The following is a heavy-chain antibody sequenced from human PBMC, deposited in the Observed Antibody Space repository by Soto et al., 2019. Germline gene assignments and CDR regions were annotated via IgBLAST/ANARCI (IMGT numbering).Heavy chain of an antibody. D-gene: IGHD3-16*01. V-gene: IGHV4-59*01. CDR3: ARGGGEALLHY. Sequence: SETLSLTCTVSGGSISSYYWSWIRQPPGKGLEWIGYIYYSGSTNYNPSLKSRVTISVDTSKNQFSLKLSSVTAADTAVYYSARGGGEALLHYWGQVTLLTVS. CDR1: GGSISSYY. J-gene: IGHJ4*02. CDR2: IYYSGST.